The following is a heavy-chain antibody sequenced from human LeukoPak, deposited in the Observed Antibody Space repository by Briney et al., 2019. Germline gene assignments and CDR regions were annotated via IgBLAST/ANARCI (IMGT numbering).Heavy chain of an antibody. CDR3: ARGYSYVDY. CDR2: ISYDGSSK. V-gene: IGHV3-30*04. Sequence: SLRLSCAASGFTFSSYAMHWVRQAPGKGLGWVAVISYDGSSKYYADSVKGRFTISRDNSKNTLYLQMNSLRAEDTAVYYCARGYSYVDYWGQGTLVTVSS. J-gene: IGHJ4*02. D-gene: IGHD5-18*01. CDR1: GFTFSSYA.